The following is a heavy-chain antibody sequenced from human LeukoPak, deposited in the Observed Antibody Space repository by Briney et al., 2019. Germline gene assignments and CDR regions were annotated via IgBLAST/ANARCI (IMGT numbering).Heavy chain of an antibody. V-gene: IGHV4-39*01. J-gene: IGHJ4*02. CDR1: GGSISSSSHY. CDR3: ARTIVGAPDY. D-gene: IGHD1-26*01. CDR2: IYYSGST. Sequence: PSETLSLTCTVSGGSISSSSHYWGWIRQPPGKGLEWIGCIYYSGSTYYNPSLKSRVTISVDTSKNQFSLKLSSVTAADTAVYYCARTIVGAPDYWGQGTLVTVSS.